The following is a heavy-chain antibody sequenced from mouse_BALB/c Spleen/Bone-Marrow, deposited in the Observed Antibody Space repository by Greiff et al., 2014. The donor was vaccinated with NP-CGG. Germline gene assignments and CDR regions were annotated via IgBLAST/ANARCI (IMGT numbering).Heavy chain of an antibody. CDR2: IRNKANGYTT. CDR3: ARDGYADY. D-gene: IGHD2-2*01. J-gene: IGHJ2*02. CDR1: GFTFTDYY. Sequence: EVQLQESGGGLVQPGGSLRLSCATSGFTFTDYYMSWVRQPPGKALEWLGFIRNKANGYTTEYSASVKGRFTISRDNSQSILYLQMNTLRAEDSATYYCARDGYADYWGQGTSLTVSS. V-gene: IGHV7-3*02.